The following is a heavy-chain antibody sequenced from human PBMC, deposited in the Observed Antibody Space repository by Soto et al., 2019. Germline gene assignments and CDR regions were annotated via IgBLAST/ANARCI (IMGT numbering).Heavy chain of an antibody. V-gene: IGHV4-39*01. J-gene: IGHJ6*02. CDR3: ASHSYGSGTDYYYYYGMDV. CDR1: GGSISSSSYY. CDR2: IYYSGST. D-gene: IGHD3-10*01. Sequence: SETLSLTCTVSGGSISSSSYYWGWIRQPPGKGLEWIGSIYYSGSTYYNPSLKSRVTISVDTSKNQFSLKLSSVTAADAAVYYCASHSYGSGTDYYYYYGMDVWGQGTTVTVSS.